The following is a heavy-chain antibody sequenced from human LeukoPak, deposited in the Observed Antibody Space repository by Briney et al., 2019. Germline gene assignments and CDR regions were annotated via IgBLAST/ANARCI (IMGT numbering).Heavy chain of an antibody. CDR3: VRDAGYSGYMINDI. CDR2: INQHGSET. J-gene: IGHJ3*02. Sequence: GGSLRLSCAASGFTFSSYLMSWVRQAPGKGLEWVAYINQHGSETFYVDSVKGRFTISRDNTQNSLYLQMNSLRPEDTALYYCVRDAGYSGYMINDIWGQGTMVTVSS. D-gene: IGHD5-12*01. CDR1: GFTFSSYL. V-gene: IGHV3-7*01.